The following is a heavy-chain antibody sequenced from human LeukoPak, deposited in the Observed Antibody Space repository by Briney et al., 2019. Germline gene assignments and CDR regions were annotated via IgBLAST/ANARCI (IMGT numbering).Heavy chain of an antibody. CDR2: ISYDGSHK. D-gene: IGHD1-26*01. CDR3: VKLAQGRNDY. CDR1: GFTFSSYG. V-gene: IGHV3-30*18. Sequence: GGSLRLSCAASGFTFSSYGLHWVRQAPGKGLEWVAVISYDGSHKYYADSVRGRFTISRDNSKNTLYLQMNSLRADDTAVYYCVKLAQGRNDYWGQGTLVIVSS. J-gene: IGHJ4*02.